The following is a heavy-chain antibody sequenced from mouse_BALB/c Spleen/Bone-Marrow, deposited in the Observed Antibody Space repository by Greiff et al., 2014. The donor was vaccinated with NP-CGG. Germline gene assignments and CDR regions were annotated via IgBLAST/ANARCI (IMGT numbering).Heavy chain of an antibody. D-gene: IGHD2-3*01. Sequence: VQLQQSGPELVKPGASVRISCKASGYAFSNSWMNWVKQRPGQGLEWIGRIYPGDGDTYYNGKFKGKATLTADRSSSTAYMQXXXXXSVDSAVYFCARSDGYRALDYWGQGTSVTVSS. J-gene: IGHJ4*01. CDR2: IYPGDGDT. CDR1: GYAFSNSW. V-gene: IGHV1-82*01. CDR3: ARSDGYRALDY.